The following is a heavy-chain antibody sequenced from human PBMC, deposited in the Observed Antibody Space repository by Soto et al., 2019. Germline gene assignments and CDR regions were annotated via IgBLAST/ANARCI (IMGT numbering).Heavy chain of an antibody. V-gene: IGHV3-23*01. CDR2: ISGSGGST. CDR1: GFTFSSYA. D-gene: IGHD6-19*01. Sequence: EVQLLESGGGLVQPGGSLRLSCAASGFTFSSYAMSWVRQAPGKGLEWVSAISGSGGSTYYADSVKGRFTISRDNSKNTLYLQMNSLRAEDTAVYYCAKDLDSSGWDRRRYYGMDVWGQGTTVTVSS. J-gene: IGHJ6*02. CDR3: AKDLDSSGWDRRRYYGMDV.